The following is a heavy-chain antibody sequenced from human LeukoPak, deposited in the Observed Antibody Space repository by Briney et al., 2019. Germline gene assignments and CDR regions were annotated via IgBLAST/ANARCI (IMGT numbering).Heavy chain of an antibody. V-gene: IGHV4-61*02. CDR3: AAYSSGWKYYYMDV. CDR2: IYTSGST. J-gene: IGHJ6*03. CDR1: GNSISSGDNY. Sequence: SETLSLTCTVSGNSISSGDNYWSWIRQPAGKGLEWIGRIYTSGSTNYNPSLKSRVTISVDTSKNQFSLKLSSVTAADTAVYYCAAYSSGWKYYYMDVWGKGTTVTVSS. D-gene: IGHD6-19*01.